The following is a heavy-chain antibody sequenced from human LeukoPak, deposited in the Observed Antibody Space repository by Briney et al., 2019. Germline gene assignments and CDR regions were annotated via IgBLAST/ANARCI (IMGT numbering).Heavy chain of an antibody. J-gene: IGHJ4*02. D-gene: IGHD5-24*01. CDR1: GGSISSYY. Sequence: SETLSLTCTVSGGSISSYYWSWIRQPAGKGLEWIGRIYTSGSTNYNPSLKSRVTISVDTSKNQFSLKLSSVTAADTAVYYCAREGEEMATIPFSFDYWGQGTLVTASS. V-gene: IGHV4-4*07. CDR2: IYTSGST. CDR3: AREGEEMATIPFSFDY.